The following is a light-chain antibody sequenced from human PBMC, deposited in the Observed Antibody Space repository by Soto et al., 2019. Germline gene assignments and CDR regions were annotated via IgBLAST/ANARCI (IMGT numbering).Light chain of an antibody. CDR1: QTISDW. CDR2: RAS. J-gene: IGKJ1*01. Sequence: DIQMTQSPSTLSASVGDRVTFTCRASQTISDWLAWYQHKPGQAPKVLIDRASTLQSGVPSRFRGSGSGTEFTLTISSLQPVDFATYYCQQYNTYIPASGQGTKVDIK. V-gene: IGKV1-5*03. CDR3: QQYNTYIPA.